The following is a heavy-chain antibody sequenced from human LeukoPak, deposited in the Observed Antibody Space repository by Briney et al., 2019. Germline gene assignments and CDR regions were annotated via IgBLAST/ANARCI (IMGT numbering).Heavy chain of an antibody. D-gene: IGHD2-15*01. CDR3: ARGLADMAAPYEYYYYGMDV. CDR1: GGSISSYY. CDR2: IYTSGST. Sequence: SETLSLTCTVSGGSISSYYWSWIRQPAGKGLEWIGRIYTSGSTNYNPSLKSRVTMSVDTSKNQFSLKLSSVTAADTAVYYCARGLADMAAPYEYYYYGMDVWGQGTTVPVSS. V-gene: IGHV4-4*07. J-gene: IGHJ6*02.